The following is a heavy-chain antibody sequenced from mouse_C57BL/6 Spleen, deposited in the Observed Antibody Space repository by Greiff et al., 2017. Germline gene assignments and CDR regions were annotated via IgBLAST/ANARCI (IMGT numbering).Heavy chain of an antibody. Sequence: EVQLVESGPELVKPGASVKMSCKASGYTFTDYNMHWVKQSHGKSLEWIGYINPNNGGTSYNQKFKGKATLTVNKSSSTAYMELRSLTSEDSAVYYCARDTTVVPYFDYWGQGTTLTVSS. J-gene: IGHJ2*01. CDR3: ARDTTVVPYFDY. CDR2: INPNNGGT. V-gene: IGHV1-22*01. D-gene: IGHD1-1*01. CDR1: GYTFTDYN.